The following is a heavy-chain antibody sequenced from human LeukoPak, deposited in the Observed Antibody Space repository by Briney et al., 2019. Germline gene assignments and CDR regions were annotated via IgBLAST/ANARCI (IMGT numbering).Heavy chain of an antibody. J-gene: IGHJ4*02. D-gene: IGHD6-13*01. Sequence: ASVKVSCKASGYSFTGYYMHWVRQAPGQGLEWMGWINPNGGGTNYAQKFQGRVTMTRDTSISTAYMELSRLRSDDTAVYYCARESIAAAGIDYWGQGTLVTVSS. V-gene: IGHV1-2*02. CDR2: INPNGGGT. CDR1: GYSFTGYY. CDR3: ARESIAAAGIDY.